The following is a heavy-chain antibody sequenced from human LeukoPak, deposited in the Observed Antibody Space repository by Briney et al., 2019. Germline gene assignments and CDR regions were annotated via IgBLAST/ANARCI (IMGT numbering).Heavy chain of an antibody. J-gene: IGHJ4*02. CDR2: INQDGGEK. Sequence: SGGPLRLSCAASGFTFSTYWMSWVRQAPGKGLEWVANINQDGGEKYYVDSVKGRFTISRDNAKNSLYLQMNSLRAEDTAVYYCARGDKFSGDYWGQGTLVTVSS. V-gene: IGHV3-7*04. D-gene: IGHD2-15*01. CDR1: GFTFSTYW. CDR3: ARGDKFSGDY.